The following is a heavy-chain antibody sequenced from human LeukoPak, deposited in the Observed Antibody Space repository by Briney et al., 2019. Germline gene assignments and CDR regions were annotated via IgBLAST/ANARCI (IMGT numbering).Heavy chain of an antibody. V-gene: IGHV3-21*01. D-gene: IGHD2-2*01. CDR1: GFTVGRSD. CDR3: ATAHCSGSTCYLRRTWFDP. Sequence: GGSLRLSCAASGFTVGRSDMNCVRQAPGKGLEWVSSISTSSRYIYYRDSVKGRFTISRDEAKNSLYLQMNSLRVEDTAVYYMATAHCSGSTCYLRRTWFDPWGQGTLVTVSS. J-gene: IGHJ5*02. CDR2: ISTSSRYI.